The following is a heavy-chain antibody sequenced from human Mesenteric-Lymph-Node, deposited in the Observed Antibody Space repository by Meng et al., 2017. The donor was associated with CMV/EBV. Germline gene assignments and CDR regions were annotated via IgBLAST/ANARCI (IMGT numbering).Heavy chain of an antibody. Sequence: KVSCKGSGYSFTNYWIGWVRQMPGKGLEWMGIIHPGDSDTRYSPSFQGQVTISADKSITTAYLQWRSLKASDTAMYYCARRGDGYKMDWWGQGTLVTVSS. V-gene: IGHV5-51*01. D-gene: IGHD5-24*01. CDR2: IHPGDSDT. CDR1: GYSFTNYW. J-gene: IGHJ4*02. CDR3: ARRGDGYKMDW.